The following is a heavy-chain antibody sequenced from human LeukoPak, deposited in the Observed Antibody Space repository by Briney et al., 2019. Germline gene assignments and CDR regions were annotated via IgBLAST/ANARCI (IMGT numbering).Heavy chain of an antibody. J-gene: IGHJ6*02. CDR1: GFTFSSYA. CDR3: ARECYYYGMDV. V-gene: IGHV3-64*01. CDR2: ISSNGGNT. Sequence: GGSLRLSCAASGFTFSSYAMHWVRQAPGKGLEYVSAISSNGGNTYYANSVKGRFTISRDNSKNTLYLQMGSLRAEDMAVYYCARECYYYGMDVWGQGTTVTVSS.